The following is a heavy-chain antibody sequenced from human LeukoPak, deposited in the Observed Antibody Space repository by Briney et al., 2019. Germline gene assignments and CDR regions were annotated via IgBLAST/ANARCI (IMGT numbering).Heavy chain of an antibody. CDR3: ARDYHAYGDYHAFDM. V-gene: IGHV3-48*03. D-gene: IGHD4-17*01. CDR2: ISSSGATG. J-gene: IGHJ3*02. CDR1: GFTLSSYE. Sequence: GGSLRLSCAASGFTLSSYEMNWVRQAPGKGLEWISYISSSGATGYYADSVKGRFTISRDNAKNSLYLQMNSLRAEDTAVYYCARDYHAYGDYHAFDMWGQGTMVTVSS.